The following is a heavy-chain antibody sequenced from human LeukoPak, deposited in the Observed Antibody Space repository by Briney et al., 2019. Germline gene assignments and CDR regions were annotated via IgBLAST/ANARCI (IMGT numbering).Heavy chain of an antibody. CDR1: GFTFSSYA. J-gene: IGHJ4*02. CDR3: AREINYGDYGVDY. Sequence: GGSLRLSCAASGFTFSSYAMHWVRQAPGKGLEWMAVISYDGSNKYYADSVKGRFTISRDNSKNTLYLQMNSLRAEDTAVYYCAREINYGDYGVDYWGQGTLVTVSS. V-gene: IGHV3-30*04. CDR2: ISYDGSNK. D-gene: IGHD4-17*01.